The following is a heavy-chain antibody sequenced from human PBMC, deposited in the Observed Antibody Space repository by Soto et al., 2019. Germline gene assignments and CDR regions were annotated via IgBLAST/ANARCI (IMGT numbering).Heavy chain of an antibody. CDR2: IPYDGSYK. V-gene: IGHV3-33*05. CDR3: ARDDDYADNGRDY. D-gene: IGHD4-17*01. J-gene: IGHJ4*02. CDR1: GFTFSSYG. Sequence: QVQLVESGGGVVQPGRSLRLSCAASGFTFSSYGMHWVRQAPGKGLEWVAVIPYDGSYKHYADFAKGRFTISRDNSKNTLYLEMNSLRAEDTAVYYCARDDDYADNGRDYWGQGTLVTVSS.